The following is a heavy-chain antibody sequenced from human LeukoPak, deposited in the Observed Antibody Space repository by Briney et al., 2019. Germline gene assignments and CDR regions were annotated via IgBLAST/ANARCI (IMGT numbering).Heavy chain of an antibody. V-gene: IGHV1-18*01. CDR3: ARSYGDLDY. CDR1: GYTFTSYG. Sequence: ASVKVSCKASGYTFTSYGITWVRQAPGQGLEWMGWISVSNGHTNYAQNPQGRITMTTDTSTNTAYMELRGLRSDDTAVYYCARSYGDLDYWGQGTLVTVSS. D-gene: IGHD4/OR15-4a*01. J-gene: IGHJ4*02. CDR2: ISVSNGHT.